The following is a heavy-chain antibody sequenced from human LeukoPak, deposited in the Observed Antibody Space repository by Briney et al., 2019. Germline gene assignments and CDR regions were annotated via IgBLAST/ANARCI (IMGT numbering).Heavy chain of an antibody. V-gene: IGHV4-59*01. J-gene: IGHJ6*03. CDR2: IYYSGST. D-gene: IGHD3-10*01. Sequence: SETLSLTCTVSGGSISSYYWSWIRQPPGKGLEWIGYIYYSGSTNYNPSLKNRVTISVDTSKNQFSLKLSSVTAADTAVYYCARDRGADLWGYYMDVWGKGTTVTVSS. CDR3: ARDRGADLWGYYMDV. CDR1: GGSISSYY.